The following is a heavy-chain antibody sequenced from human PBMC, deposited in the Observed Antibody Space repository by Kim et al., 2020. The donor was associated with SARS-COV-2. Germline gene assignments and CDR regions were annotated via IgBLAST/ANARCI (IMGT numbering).Heavy chain of an antibody. V-gene: IGHV4-34*01. Sequence: SETLSLTCAVYGGSFSGYYWSWIRQPPGKGLEWIGEINHSGSTNYNPSLKSRVTISVDTSKNQFSLKLSSVTAAATAVYYCARERKTASGYQYYFDYWGQGTLVTVSS. D-gene: IGHD2-2*01. CDR2: INHSGST. CDR3: ARERKTASGYQYYFDY. CDR1: GGSFSGYY. J-gene: IGHJ4*02.